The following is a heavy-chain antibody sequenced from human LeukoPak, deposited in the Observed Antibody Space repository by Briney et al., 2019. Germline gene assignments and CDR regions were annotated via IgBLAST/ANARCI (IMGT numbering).Heavy chain of an antibody. D-gene: IGHD3-10*01. J-gene: IGHJ4*02. CDR3: ARDHYYGSVLDW. V-gene: IGHV3-30-3*01. Sequence: GRPLRLSCAASGFTFSSYAMHWVRQAPGKGLEWVAVISYDGSNKYYAGSVKGRFTISRDNSKNTLYLQMNSLRAEDTAVYYCARDHYYGSVLDWWGQGTLVTVSS. CDR2: ISYDGSNK. CDR1: GFTFSSYA.